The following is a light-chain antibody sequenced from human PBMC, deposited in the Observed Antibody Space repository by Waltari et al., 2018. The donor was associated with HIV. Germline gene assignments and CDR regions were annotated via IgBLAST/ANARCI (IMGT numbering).Light chain of an antibody. CDR1: NIGSKR. CDR3: QVWDTTTDQWV. V-gene: IGLV3-21*04. Sequence: SYVLTQPPSVSVDPAETARITCGGTNIGSKRVQWYQQKRGQAPVLVIYEDNDRPSGIPERFAGSRCGNTATTTISRVEAGEDADYCCQVWDTTTDQWVFGGGTELAVL. J-gene: IGLJ3*02. CDR2: EDN.